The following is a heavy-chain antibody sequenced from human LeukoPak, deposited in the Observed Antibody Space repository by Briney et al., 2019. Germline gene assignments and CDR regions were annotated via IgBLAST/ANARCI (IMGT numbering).Heavy chain of an antibody. J-gene: IGHJ3*02. Sequence: KSSETLSLTCTVSGGSISISSYYWGWIRQPPGKGLEWIGSIYYSGSTYYNPSLKSRVTISVDTSKNQFSLKLSSVTAADTAVYYCARHYTYYYDSSGYDDAFDIWGQGTMVTVSS. D-gene: IGHD3-22*01. CDR3: ARHYTYYYDSSGYDDAFDI. CDR1: GGSISISSYY. V-gene: IGHV4-39*01. CDR2: IYYSGST.